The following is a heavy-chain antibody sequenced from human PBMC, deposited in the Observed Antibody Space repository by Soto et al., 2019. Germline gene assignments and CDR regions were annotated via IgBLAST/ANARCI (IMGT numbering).Heavy chain of an antibody. J-gene: IGHJ4*02. CDR3: AREYCTSTSCYGPDY. V-gene: IGHV1-18*01. Sequence: QVQLMQSGAEVKKPGASVKVSCKASAYNFISFGISWVRQAPGQGLEWMAWISPYNDRAKYAQNVQGIITVTTDTSTTTAYMELTSLTSDDTAVYYCAREYCTSTSCYGPDYWGQGTLVTVSS. D-gene: IGHD2-2*01. CDR2: ISPYNDRA. CDR1: AYNFISFG.